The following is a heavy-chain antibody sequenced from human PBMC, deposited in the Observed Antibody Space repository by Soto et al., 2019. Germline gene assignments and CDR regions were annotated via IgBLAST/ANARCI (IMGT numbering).Heavy chain of an antibody. Sequence: GGSLRLSCAASGFTFSSYAMSWVRQAPGKGLEWVSAISGSGGSTYYADSVKGRFTISRDNSKNTLYLQMNSLRAEDTAVYYCAKDSSNDDDYLNYYFDYWGQGTLVTVSS. CDR2: ISGSGGST. J-gene: IGHJ4*02. D-gene: IGHD5-12*01. CDR3: AKDSSNDDDYLNYYFDY. CDR1: GFTFSSYA. V-gene: IGHV3-23*01.